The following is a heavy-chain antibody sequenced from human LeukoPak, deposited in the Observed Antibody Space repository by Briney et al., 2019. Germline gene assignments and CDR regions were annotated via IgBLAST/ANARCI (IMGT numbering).Heavy chain of an antibody. CDR3: ARGTRRGYSYGYLFDY. D-gene: IGHD5-18*01. J-gene: IGHJ4*02. V-gene: IGHV3-21*01. CDR1: GFTFSNYN. Sequence: PGGSLRLSCAAPGFTFSNYNMNWVRQAPGKGLEWISSITSSSSYKFYADSVKGRFTISRDNAKNSLYLQMNSLRAEDTAVYYCARGTRRGYSYGYLFDYWGQGTLVTVSS. CDR2: ITSSSSYK.